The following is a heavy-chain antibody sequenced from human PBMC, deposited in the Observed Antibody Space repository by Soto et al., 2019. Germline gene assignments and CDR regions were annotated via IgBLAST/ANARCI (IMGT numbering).Heavy chain of an antibody. CDR3: VRYCSTTKCPFDY. Sequence: PSETLSLTCTVSGGSISSGGSYWGWIRQPPGKGLEWIGYIYYSGNTYFNPSLKSRVTLSVDTSKNQFSLSLSSVTAADTAVYYCVRYCSTTKCPFDYWGQGTLVTVSS. J-gene: IGHJ4*02. CDR2: IYYSGNT. D-gene: IGHD2-2*01. V-gene: IGHV4-30-4*01. CDR1: GGSISSGGSY.